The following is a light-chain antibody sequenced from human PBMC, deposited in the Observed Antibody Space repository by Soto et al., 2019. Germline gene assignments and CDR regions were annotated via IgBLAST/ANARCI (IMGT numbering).Light chain of an antibody. CDR2: STN. CDR1: SGSVSTTYY. CDR3: VLYMSSGISV. J-gene: IGLJ3*02. V-gene: IGLV8-61*01. Sequence: QAVVTQEPSFAVSPGGTGTLTFGLSSGSVSTTYYPSWYQQTPGQAPRTLIYSTNTRSSGVPDRFSGSILGNKAALPITGAQADDEADYYCVLYMSSGISVFGGGTKLTVL.